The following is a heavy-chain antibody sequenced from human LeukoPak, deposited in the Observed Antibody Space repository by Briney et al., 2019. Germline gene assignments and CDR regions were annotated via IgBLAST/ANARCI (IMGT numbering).Heavy chain of an antibody. CDR3: AREGDVDTAMVFDY. V-gene: IGHV3-33*01. Sequence: PGGSLRLSCAASGVTFSSYGMHWVREAPGKGLEGVAVIWYDGSNKYYADSVKGRFTISRDNSKNTLYLQMNSLRAEDTAVYYCAREGDVDTAMVFDYWGQGTLVTVSS. D-gene: IGHD5-18*01. CDR2: IWYDGSNK. CDR1: GVTFSSYG. J-gene: IGHJ4*02.